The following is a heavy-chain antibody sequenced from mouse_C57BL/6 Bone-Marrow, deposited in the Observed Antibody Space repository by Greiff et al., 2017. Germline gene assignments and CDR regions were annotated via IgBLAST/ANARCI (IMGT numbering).Heavy chain of an antibody. V-gene: IGHV5-12*01. CDR2: ISNGGGST. Sequence: SGFTFSDYYMYWVRQTPEKRLEWVAYISNGGGSTYYPDTVKGRFTISRDNAKNTLYLQMSRLKSEDTAMYYCARQLDYGSSYDYAMDYWGQGTSVTVSS. CDR3: ARQLDYGSSYDYAMDY. CDR1: GFTFSDYY. D-gene: IGHD1-1*01. J-gene: IGHJ4*01.